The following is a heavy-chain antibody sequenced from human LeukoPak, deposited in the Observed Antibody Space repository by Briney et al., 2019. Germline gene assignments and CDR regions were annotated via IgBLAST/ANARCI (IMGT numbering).Heavy chain of an antibody. CDR2: ISVYT. V-gene: IGHV1-18*04. CDR1: GYTFTSYG. J-gene: IGHJ4*02. Sequence: ASVKVSCKASGYTFTSYGISWVRQAPGQGLEWMGRISVYTNYAQKLQGRVTMTTDTSTSTAYMELRSLRSDDTAVYYCARGGSGSRGPFDYWGQGTLVTVSS. D-gene: IGHD3-10*01. CDR3: ARGGSGSRGPFDY.